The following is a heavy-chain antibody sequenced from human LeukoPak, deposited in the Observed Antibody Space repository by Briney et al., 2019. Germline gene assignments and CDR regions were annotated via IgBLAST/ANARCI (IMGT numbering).Heavy chain of an antibody. Sequence: GGSLRLSCAASGFTFSNAWLNWVRQAPGKGLEWVGCIKSRSDGGSTDYVAPVKGRCTIIIYYSKPTLYLQVNSLKTEDTAVYYCTTGNWGSVSYWGQGTLVTVSS. J-gene: IGHJ4*02. V-gene: IGHV3-15*01. CDR3: TTGNWGSVSY. CDR1: GFTFSNAW. D-gene: IGHD7-27*01. CDR2: IKSRSDGGST.